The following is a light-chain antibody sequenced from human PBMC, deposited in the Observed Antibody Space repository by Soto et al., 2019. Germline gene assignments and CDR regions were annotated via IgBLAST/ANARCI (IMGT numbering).Light chain of an antibody. Sequence: DIQMTQSPATLPASLGDRVTITCRASQSIDRCLACYRHIAGKAPKLVIYHASSLETGIPSRFSGSGSGTEFTLTIINSQADDFETYYCQHYYRYGTFGQGTKVDIK. CDR3: QHYYRYGT. CDR2: HAS. J-gene: IGKJ1*01. CDR1: QSIDRC. V-gene: IGKV1-5*01.